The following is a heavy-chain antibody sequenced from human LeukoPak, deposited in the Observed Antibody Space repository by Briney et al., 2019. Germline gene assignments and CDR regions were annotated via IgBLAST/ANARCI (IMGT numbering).Heavy chain of an antibody. D-gene: IGHD6-6*01. CDR1: GFTFSSYG. CDR2: ISSSSSYI. Sequence: GGSLRLSCAASGFTFSSYGMNWVRQAPGKGLEWVSSISSSSSYIYYADSVKGRFTISRDNAKNSLYLQMNSLRAEDTAVYYCAKEPGEYSSSRYFDYWGQGTLVTVSS. J-gene: IGHJ4*02. V-gene: IGHV3-21*04. CDR3: AKEPGEYSSSRYFDY.